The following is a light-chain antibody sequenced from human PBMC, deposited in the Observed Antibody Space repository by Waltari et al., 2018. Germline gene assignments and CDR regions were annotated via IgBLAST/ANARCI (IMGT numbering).Light chain of an antibody. J-gene: IGLJ3*02. Sequence: QSVLTQPPSASGTPGQGVTISCSGSSSNIGDNYVYWYQQFPGTSPKRLIHRNNPRPSGVPDRFSGAKSGTSAFLVISGLRSEDEADYHCAAWDDSLSGWVFGGGTKLTVL. CDR1: SSNIGDNY. CDR2: RNN. CDR3: AAWDDSLSGWV. V-gene: IGLV1-47*01.